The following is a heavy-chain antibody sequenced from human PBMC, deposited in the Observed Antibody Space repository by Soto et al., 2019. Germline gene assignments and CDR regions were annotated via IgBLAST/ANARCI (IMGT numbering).Heavy chain of an antibody. CDR2: SSYDGRET. J-gene: IGHJ4*02. CDR3: ARDSGWPILNFDN. V-gene: IGHV3-30*03. Sequence: GGSLRLSCAASDFDFSSYGIHWVRQAPGKGLEWVAASSYDGRETFYADSAKGRFTVSKKMSKNTAFLQMNALRHEDTAVYFCARDSGWPILNFDNWGQGTPVTVSS. D-gene: IGHD3-10*01. CDR1: DFDFSSYG.